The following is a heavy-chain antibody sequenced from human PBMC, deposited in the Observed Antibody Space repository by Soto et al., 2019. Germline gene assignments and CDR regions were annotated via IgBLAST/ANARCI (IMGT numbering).Heavy chain of an antibody. J-gene: IGHJ4*02. Sequence: QITLKESGPTLVKPTQTLTLTCTFSGFSLSTSGVGVGWIRQPPGKALEWLALIYWNEDKRYSPSLKSRLTITKDTCKTQVVLTMTNMDPVDTATYYCAHSLLITMVRGVIITAYYFDYWGQGTLVTVSS. V-gene: IGHV2-5*01. D-gene: IGHD3-10*01. CDR2: IYWNEDK. CDR3: AHSLLITMVRGVIITAYYFDY. CDR1: GFSLSTSGVG.